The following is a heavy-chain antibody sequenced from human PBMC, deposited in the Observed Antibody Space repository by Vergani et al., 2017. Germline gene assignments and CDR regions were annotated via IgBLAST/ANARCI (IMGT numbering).Heavy chain of an antibody. J-gene: IGHJ4*02. Sequence: QSQLVQSGAEVRKPGASLKVSCKSFNYTFRSFGITWVRQAPGQGLEWMGWISGFSGDTNYAQKFQDRVTMTTDTSTATAYMELRNLRSDDSAVYYCARDRKYDYVWGSYRRRGFDYWGQGTLVTVSS. CDR2: ISGFSGDT. CDR3: ARDRKYDYVWGSYRRRGFDY. D-gene: IGHD3-16*02. CDR1: NYTFRSFG. V-gene: IGHV1-18*01.